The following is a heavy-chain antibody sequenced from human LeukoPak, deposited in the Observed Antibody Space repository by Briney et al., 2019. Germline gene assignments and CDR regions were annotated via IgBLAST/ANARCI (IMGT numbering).Heavy chain of an antibody. V-gene: IGHV3-11*01. CDR1: GFTFSDSF. D-gene: IGHD5-18*01. J-gene: IGHJ4*02. CDR2: ISSRGTTI. Sequence: GGSLRLSCTASGFTFSDSFMGWIRQAPGKGLEWISYISSRGTTIYYADSVKGRFTISRDNAKNSLYLQMNSLRVEDTAVYYCARDRYESAMAPRGLGDYWGQGTLVTVSS. CDR3: ARDRYESAMAPRGLGDY.